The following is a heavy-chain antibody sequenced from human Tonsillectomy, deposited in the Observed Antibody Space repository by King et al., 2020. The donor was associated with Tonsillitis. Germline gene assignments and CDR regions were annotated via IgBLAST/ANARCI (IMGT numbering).Heavy chain of an antibody. CDR1: GFTFGDHC. V-gene: IGHV3-7*01. Sequence: VQLVESGGGLVQPGGSLRLSCAASGFTFGDHCMSWVRQSPGKGLEGVAKIRRDGSNNYYVDSVKGRFDISRYNAKNSVVLQMNSLRAEDTAIYYCVRDWREGHNACFDSWGHGTLVTVSP. CDR3: VRDWREGHNACFDS. J-gene: IGHJ5*01. D-gene: IGHD5-24*01. CDR2: IRRDGSNN.